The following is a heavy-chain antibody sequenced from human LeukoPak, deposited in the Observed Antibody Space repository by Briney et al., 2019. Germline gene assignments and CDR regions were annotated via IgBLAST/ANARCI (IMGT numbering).Heavy chain of an antibody. CDR2: IYYSGST. Sequence: SETLSLTCTVSGGSISSYYWSWIRQPPGKGLEWIGYIYYSGSTNYNPSLKSRVTISVDTSKNQFALKLSSVTAADTAVYFCARVEGNWFDPWGQGTLVTVSS. CDR3: ARVEGNWFDP. V-gene: IGHV4-59*01. J-gene: IGHJ5*02. CDR1: GGSISSYY.